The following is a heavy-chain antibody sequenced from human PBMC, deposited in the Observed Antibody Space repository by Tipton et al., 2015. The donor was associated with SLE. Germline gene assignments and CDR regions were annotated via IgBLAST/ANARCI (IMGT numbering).Heavy chain of an antibody. CDR1: GFTFSSYA. J-gene: IGHJ4*02. CDR2: ISGSGGST. CDR3: AKGYGSSWYKGVDY. Sequence: SLRLSCAASGFTFSSYAMNWVRQAPGKGLEWVASISGSGGSTYYADSVKGRVTISRDNSKNTLYLQMNSLRAEDTAVFYCAKGYGSSWYKGVDYWGQGTLVTASS. D-gene: IGHD6-13*01. V-gene: IGHV3-23*01.